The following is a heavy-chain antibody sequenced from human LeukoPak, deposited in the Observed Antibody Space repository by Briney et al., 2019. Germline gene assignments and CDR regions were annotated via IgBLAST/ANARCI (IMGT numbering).Heavy chain of an antibody. CDR1: GYTFTSYA. J-gene: IGHJ6*02. CDR2: INTNTGNP. CDR3: ARDGDIVVVPAAPTPYYYYGMDV. V-gene: IGHV7-4-1*02. Sequence: ASVTVSCTASGYTFTSYAMNWVRQAPGQGLEWMGWINTNTGNPTYAQGFTGRFVFSLDTSVSTAYLQISSLKAEDTAVYYCARDGDIVVVPAAPTPYYYYGMDVWGQGTTVTVSS. D-gene: IGHD2-2*01.